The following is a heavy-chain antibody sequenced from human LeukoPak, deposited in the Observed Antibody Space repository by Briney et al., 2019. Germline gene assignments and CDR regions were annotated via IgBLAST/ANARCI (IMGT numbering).Heavy chain of an antibody. D-gene: IGHD6-19*01. J-gene: IGHJ4*02. V-gene: IGHV3-30*02. CDR1: GFTFSSYG. CDR3: AKDRGGSGWYKGGFDY. CDR2: IRYDGSNK. Sequence: PGGSLRLSCAASGFTFSSYGMHSVRQAPGKGLEWVAFIRYDGSNKYYADSVKGRFTISRDNSKSTLYLQMNSLRAEDTAVYYCAKDRGGSGWYKGGFDYWGQGTLVTVSS.